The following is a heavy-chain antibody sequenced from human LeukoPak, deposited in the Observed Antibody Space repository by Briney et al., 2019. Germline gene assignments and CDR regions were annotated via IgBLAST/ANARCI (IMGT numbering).Heavy chain of an antibody. J-gene: IGHJ4*02. CDR2: IYYSGST. Sequence: RTSETLSLTCTVSGGSISSSSYYWGWIRQPPGKGLEWIGSIYYSGSTYYNPSLKSRLTISVDTSKNQFSLKLSSVTAADTAVYYCAGHHPRNTVDFWGQGTLVTVSS. CDR3: AGHHPRNTVDF. CDR1: GGSISSSSYY. V-gene: IGHV4-39*01. D-gene: IGHD2/OR15-2a*01.